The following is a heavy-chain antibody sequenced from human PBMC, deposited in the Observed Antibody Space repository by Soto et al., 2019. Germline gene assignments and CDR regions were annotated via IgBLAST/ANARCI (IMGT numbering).Heavy chain of an antibody. CDR2: IKFDGSEK. CDR1: GFIFSDYW. D-gene: IGHD2-2*01. J-gene: IGHJ4*02. CDR3: VKDGGYCSSSTCYSPRNHYFDS. V-gene: IGHV3-7*03. Sequence: HLGGSLRLSCAASGFIFSDYWMSWVRQAPGKGPEWVANIKFDGSEKQYVDSVRGRFTISRDNSRNSLFLQMNSLRAGDTAVYYCVKDGGYCSSSTCYSPRNHYFDSWGQGTLVTVSS.